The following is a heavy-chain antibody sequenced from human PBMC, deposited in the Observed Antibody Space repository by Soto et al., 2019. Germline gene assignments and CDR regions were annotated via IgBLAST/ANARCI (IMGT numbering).Heavy chain of an antibody. J-gene: IGHJ6*02. CDR1: GGSISSGGYY. V-gene: IGHV4-31*02. CDR3: ATAPGRIMNALRYYDGLDV. Sequence: QVQLQESGPGLVKPSETLSFTCNVSGGSISSGGYYWSWIRQLPGKGLEWIGYIDHRVGTYYNPALKRRITISVDTSKNQFSLKMTSVTAADTAVYFCATAPGRIMNALRYYDGLDVWGQGTTVTVSS. CDR2: IDHRVGT. D-gene: IGHD3-16*01.